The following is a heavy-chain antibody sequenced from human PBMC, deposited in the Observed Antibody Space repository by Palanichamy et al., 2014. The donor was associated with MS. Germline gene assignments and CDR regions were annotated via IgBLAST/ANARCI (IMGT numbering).Heavy chain of an antibody. CDR2: IYSGGST. D-gene: IGHD2-21*01. Sequence: EVQLVESGGGLVQPGGSLRLSCAASGFTVSSNYMSWVRQAPGKGLEWVSVIYSGGSTYYADSVKGRFTISRDNSKNTLYLQMNSLRAEDTAVYCCARNSPRQAYETWGQGTLVTVSS. J-gene: IGHJ4*02. V-gene: IGHV3-66*01. CDR3: ARNSPRQAYET. CDR1: GFTVSSNY.